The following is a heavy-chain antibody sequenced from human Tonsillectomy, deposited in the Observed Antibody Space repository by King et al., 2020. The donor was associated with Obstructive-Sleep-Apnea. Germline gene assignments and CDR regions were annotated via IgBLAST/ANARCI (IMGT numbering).Heavy chain of an antibody. CDR1: GDSISRSSYY. D-gene: IGHD6-19*01. V-gene: IGHV4-39*07. J-gene: IGHJ4*02. Sequence: QLQESGPGLVNPSDTLSLTCTVSGDSISRSSYYWGWIRQPPGKGLEWIGRINFSGRTYYNPSLKSRVTISVNTSKNQFSLRLGSVTAADTAVYYCARDLDSSGFHVGYWGQGTLVTVSS. CDR2: INFSGRT. CDR3: ARDLDSSGFHVGY.